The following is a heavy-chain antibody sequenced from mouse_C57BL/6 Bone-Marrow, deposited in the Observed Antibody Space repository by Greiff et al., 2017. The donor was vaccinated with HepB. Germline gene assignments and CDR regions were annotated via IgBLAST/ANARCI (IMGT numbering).Heavy chain of an antibody. CDR2: IWSGGST. D-gene: IGHD2-4*01. J-gene: IGHJ4*01. CDR3: ARGRLYYEYYYAMDY. CDR1: GFSLTSYG. V-gene: IGHV2-2*01. Sequence: QVQLKESGPGLVQPSQSLSITCTVSGFSLTSYGVHWVRQSPGKGLEWLGVIWSGGSTDYNAAFISRLSISKDNSKSQVFFKMNSLQADDTAIYYCARGRLYYEYYYAMDYWGQGTSVTVSS.